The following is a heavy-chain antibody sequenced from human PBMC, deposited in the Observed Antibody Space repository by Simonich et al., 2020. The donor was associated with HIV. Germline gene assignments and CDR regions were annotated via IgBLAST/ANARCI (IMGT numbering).Heavy chain of an antibody. J-gene: IGHJ4*02. Sequence: EVHLVESGGGLVQPGGSLRLSCAASGFPFSSSDMPWVRQATEKDLDGVSAFVTAGDTYYPGPVKGRFTISRENANNSLYLQMNSLRAGDAAMYYCARGGPAGYFDFWGQGTLVTVSS. CDR2: FVTAGDT. V-gene: IGHV3-13*01. CDR3: ARGGPAGYFDF. CDR1: GFPFSSSD.